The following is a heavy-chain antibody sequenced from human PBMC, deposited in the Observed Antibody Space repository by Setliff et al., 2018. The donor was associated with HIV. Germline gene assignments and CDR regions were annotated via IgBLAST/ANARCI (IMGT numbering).Heavy chain of an antibody. V-gene: IGHV3-30*04. CDR1: GFTFGSYA. Sequence: LRLSCVVSGFTFGSYAMHWVRQAPGKGLEWVAVISYDGSYNYYADSVKGRFTISRDNSKNTLYVQMNSLRADDTAVYYCARRAYCSSTTCFDNWGQGTLVTVSS. CDR3: ARRAYCSSTTCFDN. CDR2: ISYDGSYN. D-gene: IGHD2-2*01. J-gene: IGHJ4*02.